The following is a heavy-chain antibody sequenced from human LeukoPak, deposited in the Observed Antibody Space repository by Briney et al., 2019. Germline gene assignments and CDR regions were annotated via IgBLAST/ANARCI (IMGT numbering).Heavy chain of an antibody. CDR1: GCTFSVYY. V-gene: IGHV3-64*01. CDR3: ARSVGGYSAYVVYGPYEF. Sequence: PGGSLRLSCAGSGCTFSVYYMHWIRQAPGRGLECVSAINPNGNSTYYANSVKGRFTISRNNSKNTLYLQMGSLRAEDIDMYYCARSVGGYSAYVVYGPYEFWGQGTLVTVSS. CDR2: INPNGNST. J-gene: IGHJ4*02. D-gene: IGHD5-12*01.